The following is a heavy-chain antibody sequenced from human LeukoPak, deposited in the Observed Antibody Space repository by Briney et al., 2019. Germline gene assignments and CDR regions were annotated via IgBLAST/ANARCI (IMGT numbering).Heavy chain of an antibody. D-gene: IGHD3-22*01. J-gene: IGHJ4*02. V-gene: IGHV3-21*01. Sequence: NTGGSLRLSCVASGYTFSSYCMNWVRQAPGKGLEWVSYISVRSNYIYYADSVRGRFSISRDDARDSLYLQMNSLRAEDTAVYYCVSVRRNKDTSGFYYYYDFWDRGKLATVSS. CDR1: GYTFSSYC. CDR2: ISVRSNYI. CDR3: VSVRRNKDTSGFYYYYDF.